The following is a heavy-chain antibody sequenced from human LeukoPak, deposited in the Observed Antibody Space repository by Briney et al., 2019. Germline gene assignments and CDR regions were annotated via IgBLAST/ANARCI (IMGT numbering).Heavy chain of an antibody. Sequence: PSETLSLTCTVSGDSIIGYYWSWIRQPPGKGLEWIGSIYYSGSTYYNPSLKSRVTISVDTSKNQFSLKLSSVTAADTAVYYCARGGGSYLEFDPWGQGTLVTVSS. V-gene: IGHV4-38-2*02. CDR1: GDSIIGYY. CDR2: IYYSGST. D-gene: IGHD1-26*01. J-gene: IGHJ5*02. CDR3: ARGGGSYLEFDP.